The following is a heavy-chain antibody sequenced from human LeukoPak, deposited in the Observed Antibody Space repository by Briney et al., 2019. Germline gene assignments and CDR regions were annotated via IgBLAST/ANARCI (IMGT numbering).Heavy chain of an antibody. Sequence: ASVKVSCKASGYTFTSYDINWVRQATGQGLEWMGWMNPNSGNTGYAQKFQGRVTMTRNTSISTAYMELSSLRSEDTAVYYCARGEKTPLRAARGNWFDPWGQGTLVTVSS. D-gene: IGHD6-6*01. V-gene: IGHV1-8*01. CDR2: MNPNSGNT. J-gene: IGHJ5*02. CDR1: GYTFTSYD. CDR3: ARGEKTPLRAARGNWFDP.